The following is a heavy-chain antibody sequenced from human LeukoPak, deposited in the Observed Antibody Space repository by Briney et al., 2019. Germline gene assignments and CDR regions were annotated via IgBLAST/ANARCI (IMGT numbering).Heavy chain of an antibody. CDR2: ISYDGNNK. Sequence: PGGSLRLSCAASGFTFRSYAMHWVRQSPGKGLEWVAVISYDGNNKYYADSVKGRFTISRDNSKNTLYLQMNSLRAEDTAVYYCARVSGWYSTLFDYWGQGTLVTVSS. CDR1: GFTFRSYA. J-gene: IGHJ4*02. V-gene: IGHV3-30-3*01. D-gene: IGHD6-19*01. CDR3: ARVSGWYSTLFDY.